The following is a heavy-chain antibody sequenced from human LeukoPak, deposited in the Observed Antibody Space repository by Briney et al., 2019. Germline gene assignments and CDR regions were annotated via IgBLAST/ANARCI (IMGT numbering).Heavy chain of an antibody. J-gene: IGHJ4*02. D-gene: IGHD2-2*01. V-gene: IGHV4-34*01. CDR2: ITPTGVT. CDR1: GESFTDYF. Sequence: AVYGESFTDYFWSWIRQPPGKRLEWVGEITPTGVTNYNPSLKSRVTVSIDTSKNQFSLKLSSVTAADTAVYYCASRSAGLNCSSTSCYWSYFDYWGQGTLVTVSS. CDR3: ASRSAGLNCSSTSCYWSYFDY.